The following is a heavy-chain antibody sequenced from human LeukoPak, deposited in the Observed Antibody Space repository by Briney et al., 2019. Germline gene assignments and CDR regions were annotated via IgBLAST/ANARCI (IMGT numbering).Heavy chain of an antibody. Sequence: GGSLRLSCAASGFTVSSNYMSWVRQAPGKGLEWVSIIYSGGSTFYADSVKGRFTISRDGSKNTLYLQMNSLRAEDTAVYYCARDGYSYGRGYMDVWGKGTTVTVSS. D-gene: IGHD5-18*01. V-gene: IGHV3-53*01. CDR1: GFTVSSNY. J-gene: IGHJ6*03. CDR2: IYSGGST. CDR3: ARDGYSYGRGYMDV.